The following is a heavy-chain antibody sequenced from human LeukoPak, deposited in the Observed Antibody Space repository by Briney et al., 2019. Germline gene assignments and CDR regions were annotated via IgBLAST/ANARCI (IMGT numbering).Heavy chain of an antibody. CDR2: ISWNSGSI. CDR3: AKAYYDSSGYPYFDY. Sequence: GGSLRLSCAASGFTFDDYAMHWVRQAPGKGLEWVSGISWNSGSIGYADSVKGRFTISRDNAKNSLYLQMNSLRAEDTALYYCAKAYYDSSGYPYFDYWGRGTLVTVSS. D-gene: IGHD3-22*01. CDR1: GFTFDDYA. J-gene: IGHJ4*02. V-gene: IGHV3-9*01.